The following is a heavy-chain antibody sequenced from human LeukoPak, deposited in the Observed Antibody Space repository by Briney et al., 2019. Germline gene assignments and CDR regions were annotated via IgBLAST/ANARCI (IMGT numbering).Heavy chain of an antibody. CDR2: INPSGGST. CDR3: ARDDIAVAGTDY. D-gene: IGHD6-19*01. V-gene: IGHV1-46*01. Sequence: GASVKVSCKASGYTFTSYYMHWVRQAPGQGLEWMGIINPSGGSTSYAQKFQGRVTMTRDMSTSTVYMELSSLRSEDTAVYYCARDDIAVAGTDYWGQGTLVTVSS. J-gene: IGHJ4*02. CDR1: GYTFTSYY.